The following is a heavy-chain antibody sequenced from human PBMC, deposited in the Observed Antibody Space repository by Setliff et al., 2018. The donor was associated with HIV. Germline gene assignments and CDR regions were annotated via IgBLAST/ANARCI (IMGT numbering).Heavy chain of an antibody. V-gene: IGHV4-34*01. CDR2: TSHSGKT. CDR3: ARVRLELRQYWFDS. D-gene: IGHD1-7*01. Sequence: SETLSLTCAVYGGPLSGHYWSWIRQPPGQGLEWIGGTSHSGKTNYNPSLKSRVTISVDTSKNQFSLKLTSVTAADTAVYYCARVRLELRQYWFDSWGQGSPVTVSS. J-gene: IGHJ5*01. CDR1: GGPLSGHY.